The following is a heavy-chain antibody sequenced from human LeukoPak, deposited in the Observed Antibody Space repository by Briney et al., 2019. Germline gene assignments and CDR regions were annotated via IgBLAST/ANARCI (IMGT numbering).Heavy chain of an antibody. CDR3: ARAPGYCSSTSCYAPRAFDY. D-gene: IGHD2-2*01. J-gene: IGHJ4*02. CDR2: IYYSGST. CDR1: GGSISSYY. Sequence: PSETLSLTCTVSGGSISSYYWSWIRQPPGKGREWIGYIYYSGSTNYNPSLKSRVTISVDTSKNQFSLKLSSVTAADTAVYYCARAPGYCSSTSCYAPRAFDYWGQGTLVTVSS. V-gene: IGHV4-59*01.